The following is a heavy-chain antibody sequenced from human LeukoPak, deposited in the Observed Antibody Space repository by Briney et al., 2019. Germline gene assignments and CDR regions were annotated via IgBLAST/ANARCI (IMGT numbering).Heavy chain of an antibody. V-gene: IGHV3-49*04. CDR3: TRDGSYYYYYYMDV. Sequence: GGSLRLSCTGSGFTFGDYSMKGVRQAPGKGLEWVGFIRSKSSGENTQYAASVKGIFTISRDDSKNVAYLQMNSLKTEDTAVYYCTRDGSYYYYYYMDVWGTGTTVTVSS. CDR1: GFTFGDYS. D-gene: IGHD1-26*01. CDR2: IRSKSSGENT. J-gene: IGHJ6*03.